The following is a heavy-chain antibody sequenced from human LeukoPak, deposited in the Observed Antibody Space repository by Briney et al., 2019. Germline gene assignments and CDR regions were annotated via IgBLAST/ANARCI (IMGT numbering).Heavy chain of an antibody. CDR2: IFYSGST. V-gene: IGHV4-39*01. J-gene: IGHJ4*02. CDR3: AGQSRWGYYFDY. D-gene: IGHD1-26*01. Sequence: PSETLSLTCTVSGDSISTRTYYWGWIRQPPGRGLECIGSIFYSGSTYYSPSLRSRVTISVDTSKNQFSLKLTSVTAADTAVYYCAGQSRWGYYFDYWGQGTLVTVSS. CDR1: GDSISTRTYY.